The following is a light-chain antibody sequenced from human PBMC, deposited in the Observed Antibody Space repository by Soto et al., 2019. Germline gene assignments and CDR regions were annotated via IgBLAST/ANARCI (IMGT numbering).Light chain of an antibody. CDR3: QQYDASPLA. Sequence: EIVLTQSPGTLSLSPGERATLSCRASQSLSTNSLAWYQQKPGQTPRLLIYAASTRDTDIPDRFNGSGSGTDFALTISRLEPEDFALYYCQQYDASPLALGPGTKVHI. CDR2: AAS. CDR1: QSLSTNS. J-gene: IGKJ3*01. V-gene: IGKV3-20*01.